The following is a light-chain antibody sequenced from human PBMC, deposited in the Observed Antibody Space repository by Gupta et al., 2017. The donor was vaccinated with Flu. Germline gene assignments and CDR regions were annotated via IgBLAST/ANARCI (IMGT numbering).Light chain of an antibody. CDR3: AVWDDTMKGSG. V-gene: IGLV1-44*01. Sequence: QSVLTPAPSASGTPAQRVTISCSGIYSNIGINNVNWYQQFPGTEPNLLMFAKDERPSGVPDGFSASKSGASASLAISGLQSEEEADDYCAVWDDTMKGSGFGGGTKLTVL. CDR2: AKD. CDR1: YSNIGINN. J-gene: IGLJ3*02.